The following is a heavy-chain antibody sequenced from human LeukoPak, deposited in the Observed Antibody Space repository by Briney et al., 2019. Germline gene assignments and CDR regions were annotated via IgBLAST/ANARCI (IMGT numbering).Heavy chain of an antibody. D-gene: IGHD2-15*01. V-gene: IGHV1-2*02. J-gene: IGHJ4*02. CDR2: INPDSGAS. CDR1: GYAFTGCYY. CDR3: ARLCSGASCHSYFDF. Sequence: ASVTVSCKASGYAFTGCYYIHWVRQAPGQGLEWMGWINPDSGASTHAQKFQGRVTMTRDTSISTAYMKLTRLTSDDTAVYYCARLCSGASCHSYFDFWGQGTLVTVTS.